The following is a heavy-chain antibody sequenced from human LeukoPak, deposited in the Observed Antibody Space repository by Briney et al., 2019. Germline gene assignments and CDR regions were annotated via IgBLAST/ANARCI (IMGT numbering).Heavy chain of an antibody. V-gene: IGHV3-23*01. CDR2: IDKAGAT. Sequence: GGSLRLSCAASGFTFNTYALGWVRQAPGKGLDWVSTIDKAGATYFADDVKGRFTISRDNSKNTVYLQMNSLRAEDTAVYYCARSSDWWCFDYWGQGTPVTVSS. D-gene: IGHD2-8*02. CDR1: GFTFNTYA. CDR3: ARSSDWWCFDY. J-gene: IGHJ4*02.